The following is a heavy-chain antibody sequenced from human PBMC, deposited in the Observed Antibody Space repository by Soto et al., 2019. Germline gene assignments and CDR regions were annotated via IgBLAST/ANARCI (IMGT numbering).Heavy chain of an antibody. CDR1: GGSISSSSYY. J-gene: IGHJ5*02. CDR2: IYHSGST. V-gene: IGHV4-39*07. Sequence: SXTLSLTCTVSGGSISSSSYYWCWIRQPPGKGLEWIGYIYHSGSTYYNPSLKSRVTISVGTSKNQFSLKLSSVTAADTAVYYCARGILEWLPSNWFDPWGQGTLVTVSS. D-gene: IGHD3-3*01. CDR3: ARGILEWLPSNWFDP.